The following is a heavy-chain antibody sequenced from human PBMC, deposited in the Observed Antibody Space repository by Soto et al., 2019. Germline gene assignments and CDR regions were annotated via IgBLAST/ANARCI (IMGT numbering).Heavy chain of an antibody. CDR1: GFTFSGYA. Sequence: GGSLRLSCAASGFTFSGYAMSWVRQAPGKGLEWVSTISGGAGSTYYADSVKGQFTISRDNSKNTLYLQMNSLRAEDTDVYYCAKDQAGYLNWYLDLWGRGTLVTVSS. CDR2: ISGGAGST. V-gene: IGHV3-23*01. CDR3: AKDQAGYLNWYLDL. D-gene: IGHD1-26*01. J-gene: IGHJ2*01.